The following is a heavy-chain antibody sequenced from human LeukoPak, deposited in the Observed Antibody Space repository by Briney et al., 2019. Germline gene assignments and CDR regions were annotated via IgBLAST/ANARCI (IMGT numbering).Heavy chain of an antibody. CDR3: ARPLYYDSSGYYSY. J-gene: IGHJ4*02. CDR1: GYTFTSYD. CDR2: MNPNSGNT. V-gene: IGHV1-8*01. Sequence: ASVKVSCKASGYTFTSYDINWVQQATGQGLEWMGWMNPNSGNTGYAQKFQGRVTMTRNTSISTAYMELSSLRSEDTAVYYCARPLYYDSSGYYSYWGQGTLVTVSS. D-gene: IGHD3-22*01.